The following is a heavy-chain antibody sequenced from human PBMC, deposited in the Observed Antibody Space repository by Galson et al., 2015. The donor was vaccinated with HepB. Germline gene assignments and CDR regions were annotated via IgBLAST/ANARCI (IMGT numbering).Heavy chain of an antibody. V-gene: IGHV3-11*05. Sequence: SLRLSCAASGFTFSDYYMSWIRQAPGKGPEWVSYISSSSSYTNYADSVKGRFTISRDNAKNSLYVQMNSLRAEDTAVYYCARERGIVVVTTGAFDIWGQGTMVTVSS. D-gene: IGHD3-22*01. J-gene: IGHJ3*02. CDR2: ISSSSSYT. CDR1: GFTFSDYY. CDR3: ARERGIVVVTTGAFDI.